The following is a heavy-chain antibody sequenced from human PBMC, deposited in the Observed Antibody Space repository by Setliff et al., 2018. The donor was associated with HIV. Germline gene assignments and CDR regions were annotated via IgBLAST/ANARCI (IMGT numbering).Heavy chain of an antibody. J-gene: IGHJ4*02. CDR1: GFTFDDYG. CDR3: VRGSGYYYFDN. D-gene: IGHD3-22*01. V-gene: IGHV3-74*01. Sequence: TGGSLRLSCEASGFTFDDYGMNWVRQAPGKGLVWVFGMNTDGSSTRYADSVKGRFTISRDNAKNMLYLQMNSLSADDTAVYYCVRGSGYYYFDNWGQGALVTVSS. CDR2: MNTDGSST.